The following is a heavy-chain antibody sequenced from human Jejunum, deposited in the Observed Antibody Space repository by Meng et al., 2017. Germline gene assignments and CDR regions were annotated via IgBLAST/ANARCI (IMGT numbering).Heavy chain of an antibody. D-gene: IGHD6-13*01. V-gene: IGHV4-59*01. CDR3: ARGKQQLVRGHFDY. CDR2: IYYSGST. J-gene: IGHJ4*02. Sequence: GSLRLSCTVSGDSISSYYWSWIRQPPGKGLEWIGYIYYSGSTNYNPSLKSRVTISVDTSKNQFSLKLSSVTAADTAVYYCARGKQQLVRGHFDYWGQGTLVTVSS. CDR1: GDSISSYY.